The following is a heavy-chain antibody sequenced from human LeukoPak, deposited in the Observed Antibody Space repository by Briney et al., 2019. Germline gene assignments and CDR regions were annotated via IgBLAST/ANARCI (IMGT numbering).Heavy chain of an antibody. D-gene: IGHD3-22*01. V-gene: IGHV3-23*01. CDR2: ISGSGGST. Sequence: GGSLRLSGAASGFTFSSYAMNWVRQAPGKGLEWVSAISGSGGSTYYADSVKGRFTISRDNSKNTLYLQMNSLRAEDTAVYYCAKDYYDSSAYYAEYFQHWGQGTLVTVSS. CDR3: AKDYYDSSAYYAEYFQH. J-gene: IGHJ1*01. CDR1: GFTFSSYA.